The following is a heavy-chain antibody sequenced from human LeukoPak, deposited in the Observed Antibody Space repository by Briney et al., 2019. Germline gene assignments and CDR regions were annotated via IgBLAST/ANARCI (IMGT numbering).Heavy chain of an antibody. Sequence: VASVKVSCKASGYTFTSYDINWVRQATGQGLEWMGWMNPNSANTGYAQKFQGRVTMTRNTSISTAYMELSSLRSDDTAVYFCARESEASGAFDIWGQGTMVTVSS. CDR3: ARESEASGAFDI. CDR1: GYTFTSYD. V-gene: IGHV1-8*01. CDR2: MNPNSANT. J-gene: IGHJ3*02.